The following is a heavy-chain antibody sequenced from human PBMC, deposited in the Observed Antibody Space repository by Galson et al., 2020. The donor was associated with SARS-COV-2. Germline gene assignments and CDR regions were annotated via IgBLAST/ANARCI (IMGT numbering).Heavy chain of an antibody. J-gene: IGHJ4*02. CDR2: INNSGTT. D-gene: IGHD6-13*01. Sequence: PSETLSLTCAVYSGTFSGYYWNWIRQPPGKGLEWIGEINNSGTTNYKASLRSRVTISVDTSKSQFSLRLTSVTAADTAVYYCARGRNPRDDGALLWIYRIASTGVFDYWGLGTLVTVSS. CDR1: SGTFSGYY. CDR3: ARGRNPRDDGALLWIYRIASTGVFDY. V-gene: IGHV4-34*01.